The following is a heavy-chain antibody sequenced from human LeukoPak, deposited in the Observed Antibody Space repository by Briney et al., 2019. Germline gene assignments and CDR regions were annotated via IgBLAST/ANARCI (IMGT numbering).Heavy chain of an antibody. J-gene: IGHJ2*01. CDR1: GYTFTAYY. Sequence: ASVKVSCKASGYTFTAYYIHWVRQAPGQGLEWMGRINPNSGGTNYAQNFQGRVTVTRDTSISAAYMELSRLRSDDTAVCYCARAGVGYYYDSSSYYPYFDLWGRGTLVTVSS. V-gene: IGHV1-2*06. CDR3: ARAGVGYYYDSSSYYPYFDL. CDR2: INPNSGGT. D-gene: IGHD3-22*01.